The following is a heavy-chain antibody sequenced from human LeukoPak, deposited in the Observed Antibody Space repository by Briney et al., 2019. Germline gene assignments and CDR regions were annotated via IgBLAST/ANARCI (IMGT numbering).Heavy chain of an antibody. V-gene: IGHV1-18*01. CDR3: ARSYGYFSWPFDP. Sequence: ASVKVSCKASDYTFTTYGISWVRQAPGQGLEWMGWIYPNNGNTNYAQKLQGRVTMTTDTSTSTAYMELRSLRSDDTAVYYCARSYGYFSWPFDPWGQGTLVTVSS. CDR2: IYPNNGNT. CDR1: DYTFTTYG. D-gene: IGHD5-18*01. J-gene: IGHJ5*02.